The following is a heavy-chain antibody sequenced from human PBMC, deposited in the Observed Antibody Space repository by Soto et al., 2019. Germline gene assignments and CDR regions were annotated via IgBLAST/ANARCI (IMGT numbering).Heavy chain of an antibody. CDR2: ISSGSVGST. V-gene: IGHV3-23*01. CDR1: GLSFSSQA. J-gene: IGHJ4*02. Sequence: EVQLLESGGGLVQPGGSLRLSCAVSGLSFSSQAMSWVRQAPGKGLEWVSSISSGSVGSTNYAGSVKGRLTISRDNSKTTLYLQMDSLRAEDTAVYYCAKHLEQNFDSWGQGSLVTVSS. D-gene: IGHD6-13*01. CDR3: AKHLEQNFDS.